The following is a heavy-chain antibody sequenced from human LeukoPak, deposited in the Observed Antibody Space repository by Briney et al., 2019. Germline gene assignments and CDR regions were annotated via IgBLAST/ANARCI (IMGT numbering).Heavy chain of an antibody. CDR2: IYSGGST. CDR3: ARDGLSGSFYPYYYYGMDV. J-gene: IGHJ6*02. V-gene: IGHV3-66*01. Sequence: SGGSLRLSCAASGFTVSSNYMSWVRQAPGKGLEWVSLIYSGGSTYYADSVKGRFTISRDNSKNTLYLQMNSLRAEDTAVYYCARDGLSGSFYPYYYYGMDVWGQGTTVTVSS. D-gene: IGHD1-26*01. CDR1: GFTVSSNY.